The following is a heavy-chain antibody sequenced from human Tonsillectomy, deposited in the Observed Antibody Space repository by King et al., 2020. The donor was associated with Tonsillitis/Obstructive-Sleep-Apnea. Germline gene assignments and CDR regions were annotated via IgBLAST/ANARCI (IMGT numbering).Heavy chain of an antibody. V-gene: IGHV4-39*02. J-gene: IGHJ4*02. CDR1: GGSVTNSDYY. CDR2: IYCSGTT. D-gene: IGHD2-15*01. CDR3: ARDMGAAPHFDY. Sequence: PLQESGPGLVKPSETLSLTCTVSGGSVTNSDYYWGWIRQPPGKGLEWIGNIYCSGTTYYNPSLKSRVTISVDTSKNQFSLRLSSVTAADTAVYYCARDMGAAPHFDYWGQGALVTVSS.